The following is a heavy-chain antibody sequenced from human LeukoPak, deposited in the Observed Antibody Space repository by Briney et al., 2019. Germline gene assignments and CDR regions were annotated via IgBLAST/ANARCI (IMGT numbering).Heavy chain of an antibody. CDR3: ARTMIVVAYDAFDI. CDR1: GGSISSINYY. Sequence: SETLSLTCTVSGGSISSINYYWGWIRQAPGRGLECIGNIYYVGTTYYNPSLRSRVTISVDTSKGQFSLKLSSVTAADTAVYYCARTMIVVAYDAFDIWGQGTMVTVSS. CDR2: IYYVGTT. J-gene: IGHJ3*02. D-gene: IGHD3-22*01. V-gene: IGHV4-39*01.